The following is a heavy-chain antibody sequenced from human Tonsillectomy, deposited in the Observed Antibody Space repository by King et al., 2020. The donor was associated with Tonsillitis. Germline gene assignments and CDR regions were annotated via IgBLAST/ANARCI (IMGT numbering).Heavy chain of an antibody. CDR3: ANPEYYFGTGSYFGQ. CDR2: IRYEENYK. J-gene: IGHJ4*02. CDR1: GLPFSQYG. D-gene: IGHD3-10*01. Sequence: VQLVESGGGVVQPGGSLRLSCVVSGLPFSQYGMSWVRQAPGKGLEWVALIRYEENYKRYTDAVKGRFTISRDNSKNTLYLQMNRLRTEDTAVYHCANPEYYFGTGSYFGQWGQGTLVTVSS. V-gene: IGHV3-30*02.